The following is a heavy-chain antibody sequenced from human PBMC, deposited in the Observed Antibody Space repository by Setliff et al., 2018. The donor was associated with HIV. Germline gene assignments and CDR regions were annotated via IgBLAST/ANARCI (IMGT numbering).Heavy chain of an antibody. Sequence: PSETLSLTCIVSGGSISNYYWGWIRQSPGKGLEWIGFIHHSGSTNYNPSLESRVTISLGTANNHFSLNLRSVTAADTAVYYCSRQQLDGFRYKYYYMDVWGKGTTVTVSS. CDR2: IHHSGST. CDR3: SRQQLDGFRYKYYYMDV. J-gene: IGHJ6*03. V-gene: IGHV4-59*01. D-gene: IGHD6-13*01. CDR1: GGSISNYY.